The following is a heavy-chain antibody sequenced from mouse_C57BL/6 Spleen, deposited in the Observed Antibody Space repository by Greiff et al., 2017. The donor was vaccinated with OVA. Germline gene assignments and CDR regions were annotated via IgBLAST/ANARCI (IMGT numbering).Heavy chain of an antibody. CDR2: IYPRDGST. J-gene: IGHJ1*03. V-gene: IGHV1-85*01. D-gene: IGHD2-4*01. CDR1: GYTFTSYD. Sequence: QVQLQQSGPELVKPGASVKLSCKASGYTFTSYDINWGKQRPGQGLEWIGWIYPRDGSTKYNEKFKGKATLTVDTSSSTAYMELHSLTSEDSAVYFCARRDYDYDDWYFDVWGTGTTVTVSS. CDR3: ARRDYDYDDWYFDV.